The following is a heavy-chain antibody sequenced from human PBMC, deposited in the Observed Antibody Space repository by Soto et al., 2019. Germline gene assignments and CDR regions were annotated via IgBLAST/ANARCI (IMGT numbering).Heavy chain of an antibody. Sequence: GGSLRLSCAASGFTFSSYAMHWVRQAPGKGLEYVSAISSNGGSTYYANSVKGRFTISRDNSKNTLYLQTGSLRAEDMAVYYCARGAVVVPAASLTGLIDYWGQGTLVTVSS. CDR3: ARGAVVVPAASLTGLIDY. J-gene: IGHJ4*02. CDR1: GFTFSSYA. CDR2: ISSNGGST. V-gene: IGHV3-64*01. D-gene: IGHD2-2*01.